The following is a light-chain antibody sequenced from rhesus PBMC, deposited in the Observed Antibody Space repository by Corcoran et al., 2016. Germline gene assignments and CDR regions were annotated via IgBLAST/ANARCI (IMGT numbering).Light chain of an antibody. CDR2: KAS. CDR1: QTISSW. Sequence: DIQMTQSPSSLSASVGDTVTITCRASQTISSWLAWYQQKPGKAPNLLIYKASTLQSGVPSRFSGSGSGTDFTLTISSLQSEDCVTYYCQQYSSSPYSFGQGTKVGIK. V-gene: IGKV1-22*01. J-gene: IGKJ2*01. CDR3: QQYSSSPYS.